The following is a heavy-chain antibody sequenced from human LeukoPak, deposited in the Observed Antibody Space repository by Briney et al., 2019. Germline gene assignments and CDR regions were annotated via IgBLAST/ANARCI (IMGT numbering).Heavy chain of an antibody. V-gene: IGHV1-69*02. CDR2: IIPSLDIS. CDR3: ARGRGYYDSSGKWDDAFDI. CDR1: GDTFIPYT. Sequence: SVKVSCKASGDTFIPYTFSWVRQAPGQGLEWMGRIIPSLDISNYAQKFQGRVTLSADKATTTTYMELTSLRSEDTAIYYCARGRGYYDSSGKWDDAFDIWGQGTMVTVSS. J-gene: IGHJ3*02. D-gene: IGHD3-22*01.